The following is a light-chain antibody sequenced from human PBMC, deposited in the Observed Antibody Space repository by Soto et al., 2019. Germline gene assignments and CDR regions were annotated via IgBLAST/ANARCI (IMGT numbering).Light chain of an antibody. V-gene: IGKV1-5*01. CDR1: QSISTY. CDR3: QQYNSYPWT. J-gene: IGKJ1*01. CDR2: DAS. Sequence: DIQMTQSPSTLSASVGDRVTITCRASQSISTYLNWYHQKPGKAPKLLIYDASSLESGVPSRFSGSGSGTEFTLTISSLQPDDFATYYCQQYNSYPWTFGQGTKVDIK.